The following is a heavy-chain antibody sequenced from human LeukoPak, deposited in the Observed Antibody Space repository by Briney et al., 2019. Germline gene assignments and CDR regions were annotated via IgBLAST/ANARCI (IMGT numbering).Heavy chain of an antibody. CDR3: ARMNIAVAGTKGVLDY. J-gene: IGHJ4*02. Sequence: SGPTLVNPTQTLTMTCTFSGFSLSTSGMCVSWVRQPPGKALEWLARLDWDNGKYYSTSLKTRLTISRDTSKNQVVLTVTNMDPVDTATYYCARMNIAVAGTKGVLDYWGQGALVTVSS. V-gene: IGHV2-70*11. D-gene: IGHD6-19*01. CDR2: LDWDNGK. CDR1: GFSLSTSGMC.